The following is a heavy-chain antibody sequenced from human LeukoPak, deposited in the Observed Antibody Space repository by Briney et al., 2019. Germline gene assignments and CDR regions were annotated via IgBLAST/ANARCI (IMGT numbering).Heavy chain of an antibody. CDR3: ASSGYYSDFDY. CDR2: IYSGGST. V-gene: IGHV3-53*01. CDR1: GFTVSTNY. D-gene: IGHD3-22*01. Sequence: GGSLRLSCAASGFTVSTNYTSWVRQAPGRGLEWVSIIYSGGSTYYADSVKGRFTISRDKSKNTLFLQMNSLRAEDTAVYYCASSGYYSDFDYWGQGTLVTVSS. J-gene: IGHJ4*02.